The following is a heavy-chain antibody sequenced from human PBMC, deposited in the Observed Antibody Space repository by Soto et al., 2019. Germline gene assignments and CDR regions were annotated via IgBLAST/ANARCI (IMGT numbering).Heavy chain of an antibody. Sequence: SETLSLTCTISGGSISSSSYYWGWIRQPPGKGLEWIGSIYYSGSTYYNPSLKSRVTISVDTSKNQFSLKLSSVTAADTAVYYCARLPAIAAAGIYYYYGMDVWGQGTTVTVS. V-gene: IGHV4-39*01. CDR1: GGSISSSSYY. D-gene: IGHD6-13*01. CDR2: IYYSGST. CDR3: ARLPAIAAAGIYYYYGMDV. J-gene: IGHJ6*02.